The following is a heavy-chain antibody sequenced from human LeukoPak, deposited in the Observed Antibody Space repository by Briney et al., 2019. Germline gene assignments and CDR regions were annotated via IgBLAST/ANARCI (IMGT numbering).Heavy chain of an antibody. D-gene: IGHD2-2*01. CDR2: IYHSGST. CDR1: GYSISSGYY. Sequence: KPSQTLSLTCTVSGYSISSGYYWGWIRQPPGKGLEWIGSIYHSGSTYYNPSLKSRVTISVDTSKNQFSLKLSSVTAADTAVYYCARDLRGFRDIVVVPAVFSFDYWGQGTLVTVSS. CDR3: ARDLRGFRDIVVVPAVFSFDY. V-gene: IGHV4-38-2*02. J-gene: IGHJ4*02.